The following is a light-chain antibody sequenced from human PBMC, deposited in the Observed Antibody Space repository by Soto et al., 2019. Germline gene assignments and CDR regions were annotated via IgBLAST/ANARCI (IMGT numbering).Light chain of an antibody. CDR2: DVS. CDR3: SSYTSSSAVV. J-gene: IGLJ3*02. V-gene: IGLV2-14*01. Sequence: QSVLTQPASVSESPGQSITISCTGTSSDVGGSNYVSWYQQYPGKAPKLMIYDVSNRPSGVSNRFSGSKSGNTASLTISWLQAEDEADYYCSSYTSSSAVVFGGGTKLTVL. CDR1: SSDVGGSNY.